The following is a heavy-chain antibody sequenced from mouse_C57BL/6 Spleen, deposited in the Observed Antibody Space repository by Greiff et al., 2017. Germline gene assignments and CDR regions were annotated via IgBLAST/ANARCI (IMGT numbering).Heavy chain of an antibody. CDR3: AGHITTLVGPYYDRDY. Sequence: EVQVVESGGDLVKPGGSLKLSCAASGFTFSSYGMSWVRQTPDKRLEWVATISSGGSYTYYQDSVKGRFTISRDNAKNTLYLQMSSLKSEVTAMNYCAGHITTLVGPYYDRDYWGQGTSVTVSS. V-gene: IGHV5-6*01. CDR2: ISSGGSYT. J-gene: IGHJ4*01. D-gene: IGHD1-1*01. CDR1: GFTFSSYG.